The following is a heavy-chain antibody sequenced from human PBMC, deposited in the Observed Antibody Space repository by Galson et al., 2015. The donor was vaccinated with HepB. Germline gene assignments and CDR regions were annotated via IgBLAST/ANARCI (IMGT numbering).Heavy chain of an antibody. CDR2: ISYSGST. D-gene: IGHD3-3*01. V-gene: IGHV4-59*12. J-gene: IGHJ4*02. Sequence: IRQPPGKGLEWIGYISYSGSTKYNASLKSRVTISIDTSKNQFSLRLSSVTAADTAVYYCASGGRITVFGVVTAYDFWGQGTLVTVSS. CDR3: ASGGRITVFGVVTAYDF.